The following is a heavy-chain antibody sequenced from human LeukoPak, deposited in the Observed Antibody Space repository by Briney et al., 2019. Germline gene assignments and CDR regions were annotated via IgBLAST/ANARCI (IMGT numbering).Heavy chain of an antibody. V-gene: IGHV1-18*01. Sequence: ASVKVSCKASGYTFTNYGISWVRQAPGQGLEWMGNINPYNGNTNYAQHLQGRVTMTTDTSTNTAYMELRSLRSDDTAVYYCARDQHDHVWGSYRPYFDYWGQGTLVTVSS. CDR3: ARDQHDHVWGSYRPYFDY. CDR2: INPYNGNT. D-gene: IGHD3-16*02. CDR1: GYTFTNYG. J-gene: IGHJ4*02.